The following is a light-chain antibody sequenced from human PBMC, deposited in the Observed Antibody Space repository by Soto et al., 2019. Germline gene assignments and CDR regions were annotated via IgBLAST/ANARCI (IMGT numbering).Light chain of an antibody. CDR1: SSNIGSNT. CDR3: AAWDDSLNGPV. CDR2: SNN. J-gene: IGLJ3*02. V-gene: IGLV1-44*01. Sequence: QSVLTQPPSASGTPGQRVTISCSGSSSNIGSNTVNWYQQLPGTAPKLLIYSNNHRPSGVPDRFSGSKSGTSASLAISGLQSEDEAEYYCAAWDDSLNGPVFGGGTKVTVL.